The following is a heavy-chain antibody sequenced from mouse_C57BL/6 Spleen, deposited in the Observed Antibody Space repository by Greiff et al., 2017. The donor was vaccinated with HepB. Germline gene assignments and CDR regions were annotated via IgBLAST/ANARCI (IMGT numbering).Heavy chain of an antibody. D-gene: IGHD2-3*01. CDR1: GYTFTSYW. CDR3: ARNDGYYDYAMDY. Sequence: QVQLQQSGAELVRPGSSVKLSCKASGYTFTSYWMDWVKQRPGQGLEWIGNIYPSDSETHYNQKFKDKATLTVDKSSSTAYMQLSSLTSEDSAVYYCARNDGYYDYAMDYWGQGTSVTVSS. V-gene: IGHV1-61*01. J-gene: IGHJ4*01. CDR2: IYPSDSET.